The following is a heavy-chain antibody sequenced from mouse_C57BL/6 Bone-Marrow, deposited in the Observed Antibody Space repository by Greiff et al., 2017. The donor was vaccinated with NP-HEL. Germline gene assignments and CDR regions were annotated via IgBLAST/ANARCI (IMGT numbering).Heavy chain of an antibody. CDR3: ARRGGNYSNYLFFAY. CDR2: IYWDDDK. D-gene: IGHD2-5*01. CDR1: GFSLSTSGMG. V-gene: IGHV8-12*01. Sequence: QVTLKESGPGILQSSQTLSLTCSFSGFSLSTSGMGVSRNRQPTGKGMGWLAHIYWDDDKRNNPAPKSRLITSNDTSRNQVFLKSTSVDTADTATYYCARRGGNYSNYLFFAYGGQGTPLPVSS. J-gene: IGHJ2*01.